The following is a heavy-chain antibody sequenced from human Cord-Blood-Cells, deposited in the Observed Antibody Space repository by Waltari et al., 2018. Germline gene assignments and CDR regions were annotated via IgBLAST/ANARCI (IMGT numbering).Heavy chain of an antibody. D-gene: IGHD4-17*01. Sequence: EVQLVQSGAAVKKPGESLKISCKGSGYSFTSYWLGRVRPVPGKGLEWMGISYPGDSDTRYSPSFQGQVTISAYKSISTAYLQWSSLKASDTAMYYCARGHGDYGDYPPFYYFDYWGQGTLVTVSS. CDR3: ARGHGDYGDYPPFYYFDY. CDR1: GYSFTSYW. J-gene: IGHJ4*02. V-gene: IGHV5-51*01. CDR2: SYPGDSDT.